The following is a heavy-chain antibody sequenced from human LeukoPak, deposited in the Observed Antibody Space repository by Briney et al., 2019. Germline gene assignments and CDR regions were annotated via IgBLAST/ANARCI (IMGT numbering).Heavy chain of an antibody. CDR3: AIRSDRGTGTTFGAFDI. V-gene: IGHV1-24*01. CDR2: FDPEDGET. J-gene: IGHJ3*02. CDR1: GYIFTELS. Sequence: ASVKVSCKVSGYIFTELSIHWVRQAPGKGLEWMGGFDPEDGETISAQKFQGRVTMTEDTSTDTAYMELSSLRSEDTAVYYCAIRSDRGTGTTFGAFDIWGQGTMVTVSS. D-gene: IGHD1-7*01.